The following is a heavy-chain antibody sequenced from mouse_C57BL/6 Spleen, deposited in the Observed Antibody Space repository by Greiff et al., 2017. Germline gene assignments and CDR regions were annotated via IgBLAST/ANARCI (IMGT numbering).Heavy chain of an antibody. CDR3: ARWTVVAHWYFDV. Sequence: EVKLMESGGGLVQPGGSLSLSCAASGFTFTDYYMSWGRQPPGKALEWLGFIRNKANGYTTEYSASVKGRFTISRDNSQSILYLQMNALRADDSATYYCARWTVVAHWYFDVWGTGTTVTVSS. J-gene: IGHJ1*03. CDR2: IRNKANGYTT. V-gene: IGHV7-3*01. CDR1: GFTFTDYY. D-gene: IGHD1-1*01.